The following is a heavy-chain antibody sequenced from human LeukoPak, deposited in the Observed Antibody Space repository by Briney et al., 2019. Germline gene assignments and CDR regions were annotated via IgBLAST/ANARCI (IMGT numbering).Heavy chain of an antibody. CDR2: IWYDGSSK. CDR1: GFSFSAYG. J-gene: IGHJ4*02. CDR3: ARDRRFLEWFPFDY. D-gene: IGHD3-3*01. Sequence: GGSLRLSCAASGFSFSAYGVHWVRQAPGKGLEWVAVIWYDGSSKDYADSVKGRFTFSRDNSKNTLYLQMNSLRAEDTAVYYCARDRRFLEWFPFDYWGQGTLVTVSS. V-gene: IGHV3-33*01.